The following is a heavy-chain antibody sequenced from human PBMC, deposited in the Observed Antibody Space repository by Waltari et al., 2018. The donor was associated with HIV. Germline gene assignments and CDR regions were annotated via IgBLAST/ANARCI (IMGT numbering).Heavy chain of an antibody. CDR2: ISWNSGSI. CDR3: AKDRGPFIAVAGT. Sequence: EVQLVESGGGLVQPGRSLRLSCAASVFTFDDYAMHWVRQPPGKGLEWVSGISWNSGSIDYADSVKGRFTISRDNTKNSLYLQMNSVRAEDTALYYCAKDRGPFIAVAGTWGQGTLVTVSS. D-gene: IGHD6-19*01. V-gene: IGHV3-9*01. CDR1: VFTFDDYA. J-gene: IGHJ5*02.